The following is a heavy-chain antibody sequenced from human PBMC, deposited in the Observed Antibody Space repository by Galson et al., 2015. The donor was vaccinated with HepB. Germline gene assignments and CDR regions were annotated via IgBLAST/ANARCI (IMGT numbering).Heavy chain of an antibody. CDR1: GYTFTSYG. Sequence: SVKVSCKASGYTFTSYGISWVRQAPGQGLEWMGWISAYNGNTNYAQKLQGRVTMTTDASTSTAYMELRSLRSDDTAVYYCARVAGETYDFWSGYYRRLDYWGQGTLVTVSS. CDR3: ARVAGETYDFWSGYYRRLDY. CDR2: ISAYNGNT. J-gene: IGHJ4*02. D-gene: IGHD3-3*01. V-gene: IGHV1-18*04.